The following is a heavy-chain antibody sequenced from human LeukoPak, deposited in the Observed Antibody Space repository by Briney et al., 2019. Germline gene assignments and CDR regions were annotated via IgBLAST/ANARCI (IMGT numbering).Heavy chain of an antibody. V-gene: IGHV3-30*02. CDR2: IRYDGSNK. CDR1: GFTFSSYG. J-gene: IGHJ4*02. Sequence: GGSLRLSCTVSGFTFSSYGMHWVRQVPGKGLEWVAIIRYDGSNKYYADSVKGRFTISRDNSKNTVYLQMNSLRAEDTAVYYCARNGGNYRFDSWGQGTLVTVSS. CDR3: ARNGGNYRFDS. D-gene: IGHD4/OR15-4a*01.